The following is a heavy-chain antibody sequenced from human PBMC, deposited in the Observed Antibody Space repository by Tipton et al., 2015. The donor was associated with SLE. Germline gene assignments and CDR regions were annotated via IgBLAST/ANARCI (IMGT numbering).Heavy chain of an antibody. CDR1: GGSFSGYH. CDR3: ARRYNWNYKDYFDY. CDR2: IADTGSP. D-gene: IGHD1-7*01. J-gene: IGHJ4*02. V-gene: IGHV4-34*01. Sequence: TLSLTCAVFGGSFSGYHWTWIRQPPGQGLEWIGEIADTGSPNYNPSPKRRVTISLDTSKRQFSLKLTSVTAADTAVYYCARRYNWNYKDYFDYWGQGTPVTVSS.